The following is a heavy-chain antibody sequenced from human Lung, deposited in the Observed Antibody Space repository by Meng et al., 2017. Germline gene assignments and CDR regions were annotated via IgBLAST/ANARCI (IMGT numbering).Heavy chain of an antibody. V-gene: IGHV4-4*02. CDR3: TKNDFYCLGY. D-gene: IGHD2-21*01. CDR1: GGSISSDNW. J-gene: IGHJ4*02. CDR2: IYHSGST. Sequence: QVHLQGPGPGLVKPSGPLSLTCPFSGGSISSDNWWSWVRQPPGKGLEWIGEIYHSGSTNYNPSLKSRITISVDKPKNQFSLTLSSVTAADTAVYYCTKNDFYCLGYWGQGTLVTVSS.